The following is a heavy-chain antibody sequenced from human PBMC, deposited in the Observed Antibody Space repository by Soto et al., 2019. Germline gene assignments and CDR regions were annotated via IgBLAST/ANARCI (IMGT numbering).Heavy chain of an antibody. D-gene: IGHD4-17*01. J-gene: IGHJ4*02. CDR1: GYTFTSYG. CDR2: ISAYNGDT. V-gene: IGHV1-18*01. CDR3: AKYWDATVTRAGARFGY. Sequence: QVQLVQSGAEVKKPGASVKVSCKASGYTFTSYGISWVRQAPGQGLEWMGWISAYNGDTNYAQRLQGRVTMTTETSANIXYTELRSLGSDDTAVYYCAKYWDATVTRAGARFGYWGQGTLVTVSS.